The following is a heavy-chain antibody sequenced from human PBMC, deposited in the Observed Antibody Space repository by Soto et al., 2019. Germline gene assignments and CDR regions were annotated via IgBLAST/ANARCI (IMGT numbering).Heavy chain of an antibody. D-gene: IGHD1-26*01. CDR3: ARDEIVGAPFDY. J-gene: IGHJ4*02. Sequence: ASVKVSCKASGYTFASYYMHWVRQAPGQGLEWMGIINPSGGSTSYAQKFQGRVTMTRDTSTSTVYMELSSLRSEDTAVYYCARDEIVGAPFDYWGQGTLVTVSS. CDR1: GYTFASYY. V-gene: IGHV1-46*01. CDR2: INPSGGST.